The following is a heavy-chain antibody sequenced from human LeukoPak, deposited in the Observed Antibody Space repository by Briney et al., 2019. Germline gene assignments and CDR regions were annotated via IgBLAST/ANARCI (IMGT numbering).Heavy chain of an antibody. Sequence: SETLSLTCTVSGDSISSYYWSWIRRPPGKGLEWIGYIYYSGSTNYNPSLKSRITISVDTSKNQFSLKLSSVTAADTAVYYCARTNYYGSGSYYFDYWGQGTLVTVSS. CDR2: IYYSGST. CDR1: GDSISSYY. CDR3: ARTNYYGSGSYYFDY. V-gene: IGHV4-59*01. J-gene: IGHJ4*02. D-gene: IGHD3-10*01.